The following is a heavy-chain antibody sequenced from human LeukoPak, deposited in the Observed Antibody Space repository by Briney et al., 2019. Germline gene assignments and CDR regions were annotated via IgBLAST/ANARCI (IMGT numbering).Heavy chain of an antibody. CDR2: INPSGGST. CDR3: ARGARASGLRYPPDPDY. CDR1: GYTFTGYF. J-gene: IGHJ4*02. Sequence: ASVKVSCKASGYTFTGYFMHWVRQAPGQGLEWMGIINPSGGSTSYAQKFQGRVTMTRDTSTSTVYMELSSLRSEDTAVYYCARGARASGLRYPPDPDYWGQGTLVTVSS. D-gene: IGHD3-16*01. V-gene: IGHV1-46*01.